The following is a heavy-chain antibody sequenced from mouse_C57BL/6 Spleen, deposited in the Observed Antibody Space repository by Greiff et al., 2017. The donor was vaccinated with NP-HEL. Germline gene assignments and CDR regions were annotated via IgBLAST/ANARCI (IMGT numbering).Heavy chain of an antibody. J-gene: IGHJ3*01. CDR1: GYTFTDYN. CDR3: ARLDGSSYGWFAY. V-gene: IGHV1-22*01. CDR2: INPNNGGT. Sequence: EVMLVESGPELVKPGASVKMSCKASGYTFTDYNMHWVKQSHGKSLEWIGYINPNNGGTSYNQKFKGKATLTVNKSSSTAYMELRSLTSEDSAVYYCARLDGSSYGWFAYWGQGTLVTVSA. D-gene: IGHD1-1*01.